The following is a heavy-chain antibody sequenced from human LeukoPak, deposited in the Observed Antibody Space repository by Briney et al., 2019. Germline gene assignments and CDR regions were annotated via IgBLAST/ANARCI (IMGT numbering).Heavy chain of an antibody. CDR1: GGSIRGSYYY. V-gene: IGHV4-39*01. Sequence: SETLSLTCTVSGGSIRGSYYYWGWIRQPPGKGLEWIGSIYDSGSTYYNPSLKSRVTISVDTSKNQFSLKLNSVTAADTAVYYCARALGYCSGGSCTRGYNWFDPWGQGTLVTVPS. J-gene: IGHJ5*02. D-gene: IGHD2-15*01. CDR2: IYDSGST. CDR3: ARALGYCSGGSCTRGYNWFDP.